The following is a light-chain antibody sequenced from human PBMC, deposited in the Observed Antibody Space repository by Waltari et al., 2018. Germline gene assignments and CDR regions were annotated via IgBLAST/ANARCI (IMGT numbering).Light chain of an antibody. V-gene: IGKV4-1*01. CDR1: QSVLYSSNNKNY. Sequence: DIVMTQSPDSLAVSLGERATFNCKSSQSVLYSSNNKNYLAWYQQKPGQPPKLLIYWASTREAGVPDRFSGSGSGTDFTLTISSLQAEDVAVYYCQQYLTSSWTFG. CDR3: QQYLTSSWT. CDR2: WAS. J-gene: IGKJ1*01.